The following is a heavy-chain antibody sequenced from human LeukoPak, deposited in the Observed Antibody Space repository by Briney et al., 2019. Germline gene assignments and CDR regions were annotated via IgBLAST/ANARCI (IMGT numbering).Heavy chain of an antibody. CDR3: ARETGGSYSEFDY. CDR2: INPNSGGT. J-gene: IGHJ4*02. Sequence: GASVKVSCKASGYTFSNYDINWVRQVTGQGLEWMGRINPNSGGTNYAQKFQGRVTMTRDTSISTAYMELSRLRSDDTAVYYCARETGGSYSEFDYWGQGTLVTVSS. D-gene: IGHD1-26*01. V-gene: IGHV1-2*06. CDR1: GYTFSNYD.